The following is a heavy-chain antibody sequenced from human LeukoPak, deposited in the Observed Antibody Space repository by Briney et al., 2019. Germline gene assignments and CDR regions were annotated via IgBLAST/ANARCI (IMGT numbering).Heavy chain of an antibody. CDR3: ARAKRYYDSSGYMENWFDP. Sequence: TSSETLSLTCTVSGGSISGSSYYWRWIRRPPGKGLEWIGSIYYSGSTYYNPSLKSRVTISVDTSKNQFSLKLSSVTAADTAVYYCARAKRYYDSSGYMENWFDPWGQGTLVTVSS. D-gene: IGHD3-22*01. CDR2: IYYSGST. CDR1: GGSISGSSYY. J-gene: IGHJ5*02. V-gene: IGHV4-39*01.